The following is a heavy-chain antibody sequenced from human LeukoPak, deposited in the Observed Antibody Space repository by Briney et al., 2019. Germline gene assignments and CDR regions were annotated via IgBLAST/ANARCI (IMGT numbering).Heavy chain of an antibody. CDR3: ARDWGPYSGSYYGY. J-gene: IGHJ4*02. CDR2: ISAYNGNT. Sequence: GASVKVSCKASGYTFTSYGISWVRQAPGQGLEWMEWISAYNGNTNYAQKLQGRVTMTTDTSTSTAYMELRSLRSDDTAVYYCARDWGPYSGSYYGYWGQGTLVTVSS. V-gene: IGHV1-18*01. D-gene: IGHD1-26*01. CDR1: GYTFTSYG.